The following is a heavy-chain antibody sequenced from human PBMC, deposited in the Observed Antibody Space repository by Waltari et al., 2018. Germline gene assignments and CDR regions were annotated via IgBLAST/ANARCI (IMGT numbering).Heavy chain of an antibody. J-gene: IGHJ5*02. D-gene: IGHD3-3*01. CDR3: ARGGYDFWSGSRARNFRFDP. CDR2: IIPSFGTA. CDR1: RGPFSSYA. Sequence: QVQLVQSGAAVKKPGSSVQVSCKASRGPFSSYAISWVRQAPGQGLEWMGVIIPSFGTANYAQKFQGRVTITADKSTSTAYMGLSSLRSEDTAVYYCARGGYDFWSGSRARNFRFDPWGQGTLVTVSS. V-gene: IGHV1-69*14.